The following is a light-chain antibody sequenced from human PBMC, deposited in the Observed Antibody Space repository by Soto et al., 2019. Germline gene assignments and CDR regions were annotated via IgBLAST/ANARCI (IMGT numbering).Light chain of an antibody. J-gene: IGKJ2*01. Sequence: EIVLTQSPATLSLSPGERATLSCRASQSISSYLAWYQQKPGQAPRLLIYDASTRATGIPAMFSGSGSGTDFTLTISSLEPEDFAVYYCQQRSNWPRTFGQGTKLEIK. V-gene: IGKV3-11*01. CDR1: QSISSY. CDR2: DAS. CDR3: QQRSNWPRT.